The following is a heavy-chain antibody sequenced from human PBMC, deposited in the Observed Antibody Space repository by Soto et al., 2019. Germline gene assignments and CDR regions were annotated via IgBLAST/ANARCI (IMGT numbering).Heavy chain of an antibody. J-gene: IGHJ4*02. CDR1: GYTFTSYY. D-gene: IGHD2-2*03. Sequence: ASVKVSCKASGYTFTSYYMHWVRQAPGQGLEWMGIINPSGGSTSYAQKFQGRVTMTRDTSTSTVYMELSSLRSEDTAVYYCARDASGYCSSTSCQTGFDYWGQGTLVTVSS. V-gene: IGHV1-46*01. CDR3: ARDASGYCSSTSCQTGFDY. CDR2: INPSGGST.